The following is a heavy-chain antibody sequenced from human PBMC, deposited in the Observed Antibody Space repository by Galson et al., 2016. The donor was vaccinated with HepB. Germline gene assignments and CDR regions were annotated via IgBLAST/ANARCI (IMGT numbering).Heavy chain of an antibody. CDR3: ARGMDYSGSYFDHYFYHMDV. D-gene: IGHD1-26*01. V-gene: IGHV6-1*01. CDR2: TYYRSKWYN. J-gene: IGHJ6*03. CDR1: GDSVSSNSAA. Sequence: CAISGDSVSSNSAAWNWIRQSPSRGLGWLGRTYYRSKWYNDYAKSVKSRITINPDTSKNQFSLQLNSVTPEDTAVYYCARGMDYSGSYFDHYFYHMDVWGTGTTVTVSS.